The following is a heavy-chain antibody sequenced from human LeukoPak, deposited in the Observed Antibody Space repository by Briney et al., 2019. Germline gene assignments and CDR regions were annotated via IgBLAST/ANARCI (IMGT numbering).Heavy chain of an antibody. CDR2: INTNTGIP. J-gene: IGHJ4*02. D-gene: IGHD3-9*01. CDR3: ARNREILTGYFDFDY. V-gene: IGHV7-4-1*02. CDR1: GYTISNYA. Sequence: ASVKVSCKASGYTISNYATDWVRQAPGQGLEWMGWINTNTGIPTYAQGFTGRFVFSLDTSVGTAYLQISSLKAEDTAVYYCARNREILTGYFDFDYWGQGTLVTVSS.